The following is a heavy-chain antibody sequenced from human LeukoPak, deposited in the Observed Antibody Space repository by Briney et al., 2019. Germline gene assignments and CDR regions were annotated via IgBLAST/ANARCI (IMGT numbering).Heavy chain of an antibody. D-gene: IGHD5-24*01. CDR1: GFIFSSYW. CDR3: ARDRDGYNSQAGWFDP. CDR2: INSDGSST. J-gene: IGHJ5*02. V-gene: IGHV3-74*01. Sequence: GGSLRLSCAASGFIFSSYWMHWVRQAPGKGLVWVSRINSDGSSTRYADSVKGRFTISRDNAKNSLYLQMNSLRAEDTAVYYCARDRDGYNSQAGWFDPWGQGTLVTVSS.